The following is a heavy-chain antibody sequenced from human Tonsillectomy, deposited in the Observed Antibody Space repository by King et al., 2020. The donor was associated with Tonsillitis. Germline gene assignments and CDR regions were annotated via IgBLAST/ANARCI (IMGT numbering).Heavy chain of an antibody. V-gene: IGHV1-2*02. CDR3: ARESGQWLTWYYFDD. CDR1: GYTFTGYY. D-gene: IGHD6-19*01. Sequence: QLVQSGAEVKKPGASVKVSCKASGYTFTGYYMHWVRQAPGQGLEWMGWINPNSGGTDYAQKFQGRVTMTRDTSIGTAYMELSRLTSDDTAVYYGARESGQWLTWYYFDDWGQGTLVTVSS. J-gene: IGHJ4*02. CDR2: INPNSGGT.